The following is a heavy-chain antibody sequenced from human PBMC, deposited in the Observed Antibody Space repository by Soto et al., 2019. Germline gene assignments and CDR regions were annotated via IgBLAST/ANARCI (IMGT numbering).Heavy chain of an antibody. CDR1: GGSISSSSYY. Sequence: QLQLQESGPGLVKPSETLSLTCTVSGGSISSSSYYWGWIRQPPGKGLEWIGSIYYSVSTYYNPSLKSRVTISVDTSKNQFSLKLSSVTAADTAVYYCARPRPRYCSGGSCYHNWFDPWGQGTLVTVSS. CDR3: ARPRPRYCSGGSCYHNWFDP. J-gene: IGHJ5*02. CDR2: IYYSVST. V-gene: IGHV4-39*01. D-gene: IGHD2-15*01.